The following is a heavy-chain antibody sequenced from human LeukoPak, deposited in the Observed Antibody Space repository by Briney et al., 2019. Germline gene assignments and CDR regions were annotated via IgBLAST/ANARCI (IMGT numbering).Heavy chain of an antibody. V-gene: IGHV4-38-2*01. CDR2: IYHSGST. D-gene: IGHD3-10*01. CDR1: AYSISSGSD. CDR3: ATALGTMVRGLIKGLGD. J-gene: IGHJ4*02. Sequence: KPSESLSLTCAVSAYSISSGSDWGWIRQPPGKGLEWIGSIYHSGSTYYNPSLKSRVTISVDTSENQFSLKLSSVTAADTRVYYSATALGTMVRGLIKGLGDWDQGTLVTVSS.